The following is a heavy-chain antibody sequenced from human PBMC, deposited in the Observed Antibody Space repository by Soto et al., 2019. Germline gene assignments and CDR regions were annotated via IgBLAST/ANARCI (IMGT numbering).Heavy chain of an antibody. V-gene: IGHV2-5*02. D-gene: IGHD4-17*01. J-gene: IGHJ4*02. CDR2: IYWDDDK. Sequence: QITLKESGPPLVKPTQTLTLTCTFSGFSLSTSGVGVGWIRQPPGKALEWLALIYWDDDKRYSPSLKSRLTITKDTSKNQVVLTMTNMDPVDTATYYCAHYGDYAAGFDYWGQGTLVTVSS. CDR1: GFSLSTSGVG. CDR3: AHYGDYAAGFDY.